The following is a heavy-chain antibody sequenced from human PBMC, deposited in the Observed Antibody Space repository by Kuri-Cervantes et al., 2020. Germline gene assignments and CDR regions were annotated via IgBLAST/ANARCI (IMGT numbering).Heavy chain of an antibody. CDR3: AKDSSGSFYFDY. CDR2: ISYDGSNK. D-gene: IGHD3-22*01. CDR1: GFTFSSYG. J-gene: IGHJ4*02. V-gene: IGHV3-30*18. Sequence: GESLKISCAASGFTFSSYGMHWVRQAPGKGLEWVAVISYDGSNKYYADSVKGRFTISRDNSKNTLYLQMNSLRAEDTAVYYCAKDSSGSFYFDYWGQGTVVTVSS.